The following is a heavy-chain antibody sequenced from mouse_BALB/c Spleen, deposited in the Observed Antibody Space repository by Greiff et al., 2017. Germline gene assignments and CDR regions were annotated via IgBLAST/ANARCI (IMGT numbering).Heavy chain of an antibody. CDR1: GFTFSSFG. CDR2: ISSGSSTI. CDR3: ARPGNYGFAY. D-gene: IGHD2-1*01. V-gene: IGHV5-17*02. J-gene: IGHJ3*01. Sequence: EVQLVESGGGLVQPGGSRKLSCAASGFTFSSFGMHWVRQAPEKGLEWVAYISSGSSTIYYADTVKGRFTISRDNPKNTLFLQLTSLRSEDTAMYYCARPGNYGFAYWGQGTLVTVSA.